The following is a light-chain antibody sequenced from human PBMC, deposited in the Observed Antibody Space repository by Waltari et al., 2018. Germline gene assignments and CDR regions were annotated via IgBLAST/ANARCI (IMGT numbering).Light chain of an antibody. J-gene: IGLJ1*01. V-gene: IGLV2-14*03. Sequence: QSALPQPASVSGSPGPSITISCTGTSSDAGGSNFVSSYQHHPGKAPKLVIYDVSKRPSGVSDRFSGSKSGNTASLTISGLQAEDEADYFCSSFTSTITYVFGTGTKVTVL. CDR3: SSFTSTITYV. CDR2: DVS. CDR1: SSDAGGSNF.